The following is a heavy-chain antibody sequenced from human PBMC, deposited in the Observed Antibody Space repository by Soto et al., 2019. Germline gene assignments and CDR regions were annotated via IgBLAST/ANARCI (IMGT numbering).Heavy chain of an antibody. CDR2: IYYSGNT. CDR3: ACWFIETDGYNFDF. J-gene: IGHJ1*01. V-gene: IGHV4-59*01. CDR1: GGSITPYY. Sequence: ASETLSLTCTVSGGSITPYYWGWIRQPPGEGLEWIGHIYYSGNTNYNPALKSRVTILVDRSKNQLSLRLNSVTAADTAVYYCACWFIETDGYNFDFWGQGTLVPVSS. D-gene: IGHD5-12*01.